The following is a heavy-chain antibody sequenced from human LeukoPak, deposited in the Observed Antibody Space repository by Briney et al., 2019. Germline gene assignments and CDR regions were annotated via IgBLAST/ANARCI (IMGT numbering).Heavy chain of an antibody. Sequence: QSGGSLRLSCTASGFTFGDYAMSWFRQAPGKGLEWVGFIRGKGSGGSTEYAASVKGRFTISRDDSRSMAYLQMDGLGTEDTAVYYCTRERDYTDEYWGQGTLVTVSS. CDR2: IRGKGSGGST. CDR3: TRERDYTDEY. D-gene: IGHD4-11*01. J-gene: IGHJ4*02. CDR1: GFTFGDYA. V-gene: IGHV3-49*03.